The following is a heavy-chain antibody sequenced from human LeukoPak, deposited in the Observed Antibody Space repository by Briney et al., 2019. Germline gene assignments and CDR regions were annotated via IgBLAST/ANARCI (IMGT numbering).Heavy chain of an antibody. Sequence: ASVKVSCKASGYTFTGYYMHWVRRAPGQGLEWMGWINPNSGGTNYAQKFQGRVTMTRDTSISTAYMELSRLRSDDTVVYYCARDSDCSGGSCYFLGYFQHWGQGTLVTVSS. D-gene: IGHD2-15*01. CDR3: ARDSDCSGGSCYFLGYFQH. V-gene: IGHV1-2*02. CDR2: INPNSGGT. J-gene: IGHJ1*01. CDR1: GYTFTGYY.